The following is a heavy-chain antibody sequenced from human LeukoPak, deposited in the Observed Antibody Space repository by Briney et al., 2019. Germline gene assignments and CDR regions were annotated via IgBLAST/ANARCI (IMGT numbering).Heavy chain of an antibody. J-gene: IGHJ4*02. CDR1: GGSTSSYY. V-gene: IGHV4-59*01. Sequence: PSETLSLTCTVSGGSTSSYYWSWIRQPPGKGLEWIGYIYYSGSTNYNPSLKSRVTISVDTSKNQFSLKLSSVTAADTAVYYCARARRLAVAGTTWGYYFDYWGQGTLVTVSS. D-gene: IGHD6-19*01. CDR2: IYYSGST. CDR3: ARARRLAVAGTTWGYYFDY.